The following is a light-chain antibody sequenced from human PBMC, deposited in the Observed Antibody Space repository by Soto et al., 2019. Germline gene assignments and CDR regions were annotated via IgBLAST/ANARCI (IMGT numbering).Light chain of an antibody. J-gene: IGLJ2*01. CDR3: ATWDDSLNGS. CDR1: GSNIGPNY. V-gene: IGLV1-47*02. Sequence: QSARTQPPSASGTPGQRVTMSCSGSGSNIGPNYVYWFQQFPGTAPKLLIYNNDQRPSGVPDRFSGSKSGTSASLDISGLRSEDEADYYCATWDDSLNGSFGGGTKLTVL. CDR2: NND.